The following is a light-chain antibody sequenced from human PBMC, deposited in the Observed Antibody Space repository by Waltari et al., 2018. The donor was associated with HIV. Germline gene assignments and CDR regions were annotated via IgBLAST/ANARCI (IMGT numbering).Light chain of an antibody. V-gene: IGLV1-47*01. Sequence: QSVLTQPPSASGTPGQRVTISCSGSSSHTGHANVYWYQQLPGTTPKLLTYKNIQRPSGVPDRFAGSKSGTSAYLAISGLRSEDEADYYCVGWDASLSAYVFGAGTKVTVL. CDR1: SSHTGHAN. CDR3: VGWDASLSAYV. J-gene: IGLJ1*01. CDR2: KNI.